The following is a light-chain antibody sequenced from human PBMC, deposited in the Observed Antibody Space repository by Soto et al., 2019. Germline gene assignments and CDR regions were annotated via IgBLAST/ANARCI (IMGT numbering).Light chain of an antibody. V-gene: IGLV2-14*01. CDR2: GVS. J-gene: IGLJ1*01. CDR1: INDFVVYNY. Sequence: QSVLTQPASVSGSPRQSITISSTGTINDFVVYNYVSWYQQLPGKAPKLMIYGVSNRPSGVSNRFSGSKSGRTASLTISGLQADDEADYYCSTHTTSGALQVFGTGTKVTVL. CDR3: STHTTSGALQV.